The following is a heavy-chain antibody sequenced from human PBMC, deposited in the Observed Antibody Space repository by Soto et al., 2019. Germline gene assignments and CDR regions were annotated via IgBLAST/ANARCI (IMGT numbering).Heavy chain of an antibody. CDR2: IYWDDDK. CDR3: AHRLGGYTWNDGYLDY. V-gene: IGHV2-5*02. Sequence: KESGPTLVTPTQTLTLTCSFSGFSLTSRPMGVGWIRQPPGKALEWLAVIYWDDDKRYSPGLRSRLTITKDTSKKQVLLTLTNMDPMDTATYYCAHRLGGYTWNDGYLDYWGQGILVTVSS. D-gene: IGHD1-20*01. CDR1: GFSLTSRPMG. J-gene: IGHJ4*02.